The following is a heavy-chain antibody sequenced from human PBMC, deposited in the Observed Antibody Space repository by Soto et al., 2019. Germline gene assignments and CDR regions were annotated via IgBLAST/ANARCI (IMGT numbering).Heavy chain of an antibody. CDR3: ARDLTYDYIWGSYRFAFDI. CDR2: ISSSGSTI. D-gene: IGHD3-16*02. Sequence: PGGSLRLSCAASGFTFSDYYMSWIRQAPGKGLEWVSYISSSGSTIYYADSVKGRFTISRDNAKNSLYLQMNSLRAEDTAVYYCARDLTYDYIWGSYRFAFDIWGQGTMVTVSS. J-gene: IGHJ3*02. CDR1: GFTFSDYY. V-gene: IGHV3-11*01.